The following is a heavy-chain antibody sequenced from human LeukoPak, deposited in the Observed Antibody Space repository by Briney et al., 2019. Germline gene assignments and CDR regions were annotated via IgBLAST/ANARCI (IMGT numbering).Heavy chain of an antibody. CDR1: GYTFTSYA. V-gene: IGHV1-3*01. CDR3: ARGAVGVSSWGMDV. J-gene: IGHJ6*02. CDR2: INAGNGNT. Sequence: GASVKVSCKASGYTFTSYAMHWVRQAPGQRLEWMGWINAGNGNTKYSQKFQGRVTITRDTSASTAYMELSSLRSEDTGVYYCARGAVGVSSWGMDVWGQGTTVTVSS.